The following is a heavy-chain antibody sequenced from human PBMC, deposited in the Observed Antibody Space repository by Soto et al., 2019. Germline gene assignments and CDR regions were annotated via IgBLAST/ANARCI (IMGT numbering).Heavy chain of an antibody. V-gene: IGHV3-30*18. CDR1: GFTFSSYG. CDR2: LSYDGSNK. Sequence: GGAPRLSCAASGFTFSSYGKHWGRPAPGKGLGGGGVLSYDGSNKNYADSVKGRFTLSRENFKNTLYLQKKNLRAEDTVVYYWAKDRLWGQGTLVPVSS. CDR3: AKDRL. J-gene: IGHJ4*02.